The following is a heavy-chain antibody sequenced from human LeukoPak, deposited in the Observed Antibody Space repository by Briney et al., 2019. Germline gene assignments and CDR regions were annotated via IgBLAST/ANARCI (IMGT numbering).Heavy chain of an antibody. CDR3: ARHGPDCSGGSCYSLIDY. J-gene: IGHJ4*02. V-gene: IGHV4-59*08. CDR2: IYYSGST. CDR1: GGSISSYY. Sequence: PSETLSLTCTVSGGSISSYYWSWIRQPPGKGLEWIEYIYYSGSTNYNPSLKSRVTISVDTSKNQFSLKLSSVTAADTAVYYCARHGPDCSGGSCYSLIDYWGQGTLVTVSS. D-gene: IGHD2-15*01.